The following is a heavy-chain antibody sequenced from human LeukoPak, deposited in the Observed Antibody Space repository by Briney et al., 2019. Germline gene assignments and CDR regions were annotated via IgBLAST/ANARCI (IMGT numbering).Heavy chain of an antibody. CDR3: ARGAYYYED. D-gene: IGHD3-22*01. CDR2: ISSDGSSE. J-gene: IGHJ4*02. CDR1: GFTFSSYG. V-gene: IGHV3-30*03. Sequence: PGGSLRLSCAASGFTFSSYGMHWVRQAPGKGLEWVAVISSDGSSEQSADSVKGRFTISRDNAKNSLYLQMNSLRAEDTAVYYCARGAYYYEDWGQGTLVTVSS.